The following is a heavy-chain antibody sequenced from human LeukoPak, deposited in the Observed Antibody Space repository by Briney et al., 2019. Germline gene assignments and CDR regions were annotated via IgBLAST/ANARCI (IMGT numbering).Heavy chain of an antibody. Sequence: GGSLRLSSAASGFTFSAHWMHWVRQAPGEGLVGGSLVNAPGDWTHHAASVRGRFIISRDHAEHPISLKMNKLRAEDTAVYFCAREVFEGQRQSDAFDAWGQGTMVTVSS. CDR2: VNAPGDWT. V-gene: IGHV3-74*01. CDR3: AREVFEGQRQSDAFDA. CDR1: GFTFSAHW. D-gene: IGHD6-25*01. J-gene: IGHJ3*01.